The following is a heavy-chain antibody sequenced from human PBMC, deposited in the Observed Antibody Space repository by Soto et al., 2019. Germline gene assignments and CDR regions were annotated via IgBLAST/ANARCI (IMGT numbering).Heavy chain of an antibody. Sequence: QVQLMQSGAEVKKPGASVKVSCKASGDTFTDYYIHWVRQAPGQGLEWMGTVNPSGGHTTYAQHFLGRVTXTSXSSXXTIYMELTSLTSDDTAVYYCARGGHVVVVTAALDYWGQGTLVTVSS. J-gene: IGHJ4*02. CDR1: GDTFTDYY. CDR2: VNPSGGHT. D-gene: IGHD2-21*02. V-gene: IGHV1-46*01. CDR3: ARGGHVVVVTAALDY.